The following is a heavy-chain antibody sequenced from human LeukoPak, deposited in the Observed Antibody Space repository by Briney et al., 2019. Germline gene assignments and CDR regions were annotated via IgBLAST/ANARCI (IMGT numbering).Heavy chain of an antibody. CDR1: GYTFTGYG. CDR3: ARFISGYYYYFDY. D-gene: IGHD5-12*01. CDR2: INAYNGNT. Sequence: ASVKVSCKTSGYTFTGYGITWVRQAPGQGLEWMGWINAYNGNTDYLQKLQGRVTMTTDTSTSTAYMELRSLRSDDTAVYYCARFISGYYYYFDYWGQGTLVTVSS. V-gene: IGHV1-18*01. J-gene: IGHJ4*02.